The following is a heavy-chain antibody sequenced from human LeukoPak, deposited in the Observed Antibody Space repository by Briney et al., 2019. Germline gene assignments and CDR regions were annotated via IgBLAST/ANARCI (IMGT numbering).Heavy chain of an antibody. J-gene: IGHJ3*02. V-gene: IGHV4-59*01. Sequence: SETLSLTCTVSGGSISSYYWSWLRQPPGKGLEWIGYIYYSGSTNYNPSLKSRVTISVDTSKNQFSLKLSSVTAADTAVYYCARLKPWGDIVVVVAATPGGAFDIWGQGTMVTVSS. CDR2: IYYSGST. D-gene: IGHD2-15*01. CDR3: ARLKPWGDIVVVVAATPGGAFDI. CDR1: GGSISSYY.